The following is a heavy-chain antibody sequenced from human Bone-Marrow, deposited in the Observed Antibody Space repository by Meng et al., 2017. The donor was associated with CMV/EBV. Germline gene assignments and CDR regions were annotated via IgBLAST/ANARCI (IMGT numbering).Heavy chain of an antibody. Sequence: ASVKVSCKASGYTFTSYDINWVRQATGQGLEWMGWMNPNSDNTAYAQKFQGRVTITRNTSLRTAYMELSSLRSEDTAVYYCARDRPDIVVVPAGNYYYYYGMDVWGQGTTVTVSS. CDR2: MNPNSDNT. J-gene: IGHJ6*02. V-gene: IGHV1-8*03. CDR3: ARDRPDIVVVPAGNYYYYYGMDV. CDR1: GYTFTSYD. D-gene: IGHD2-2*01.